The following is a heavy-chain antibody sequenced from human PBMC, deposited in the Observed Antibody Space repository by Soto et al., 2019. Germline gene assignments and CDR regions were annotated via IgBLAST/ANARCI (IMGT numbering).Heavy chain of an antibody. CDR2: ISYSGST. Sequence: QVQLQESGPGLVKPSETLSLTCTVSGGSVSGYFWTWIRQPPGKGLEWIGYISYSGSTNYNSSLKCRVTMSIDTSKSPFSQRLTSVGAADTAVYYCARDGAATGSVYLDYWGQGTLVTVSS. V-gene: IGHV4-59*02. CDR1: GGSVSGYF. J-gene: IGHJ4*02. CDR3: ARDGAATGSVYLDY. D-gene: IGHD6-13*01.